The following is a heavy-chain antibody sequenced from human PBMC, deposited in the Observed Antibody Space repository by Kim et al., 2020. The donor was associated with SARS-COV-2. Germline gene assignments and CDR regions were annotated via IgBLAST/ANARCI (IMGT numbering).Heavy chain of an antibody. D-gene: IGHD2-15*01. Sequence: AESVKGRFTISRDNSKNTLYLQMNSLRAEDRAVYYCAKVGFRSIVDAFDIWGQGTMVTVSS. J-gene: IGHJ3*02. CDR3: AKVGFRSIVDAFDI. V-gene: IGHV3-23*01.